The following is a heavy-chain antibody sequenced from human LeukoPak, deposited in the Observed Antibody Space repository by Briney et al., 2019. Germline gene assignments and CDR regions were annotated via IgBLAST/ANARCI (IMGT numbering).Heavy chain of an antibody. J-gene: IGHJ5*02. CDR3: ARGHRYSPYWFDP. CDR1: GGSISSYY. CDR2: INHSGST. V-gene: IGHV4-34*01. D-gene: IGHD6-13*01. Sequence: SETLSLTCTVSGGSISSYYWNWFRQPPGTGLEWIGEINHSGSTNYNPSLKSRVTISVDTSKNQFSLKLSSVTAADTAVYYCARGHRYSPYWFDPWGQGTLVTVSS.